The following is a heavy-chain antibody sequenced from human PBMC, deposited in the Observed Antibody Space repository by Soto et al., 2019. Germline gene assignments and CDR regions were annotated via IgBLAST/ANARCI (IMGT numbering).Heavy chain of an antibody. CDR3: AREGYYYDSSGYPGAY. CDR1: GYTFTSYY. D-gene: IGHD3-22*01. CDR2: INPSGGST. V-gene: IGHV1-46*01. Sequence: ASVKVSCKASGYTFTSYYMHWVRQAPGQGLEWMGIINPSGGSTSYAQKFQGRVTMTRDTSTSTVYMELSSLRSEDTAVYYCAREGYYYDSSGYPGAYWGQGTLVTVSS. J-gene: IGHJ4*02.